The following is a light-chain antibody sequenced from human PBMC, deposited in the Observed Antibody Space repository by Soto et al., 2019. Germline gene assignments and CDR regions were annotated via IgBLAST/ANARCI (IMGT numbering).Light chain of an antibody. CDR2: GAS. V-gene: IGKV3-15*01. CDR3: HQYNNWPPQYT. CDR1: QSVSSN. Sequence: EIVMTQSPATLSVSPGERVTLTCRASQSVSSNLAWYHQKPGQAPRLLIYGASTRATGIPARFSGSGSGTEFTLTISSLQSEDFAVYYCHQYNNWPPQYTFGQGTKLEIK. J-gene: IGKJ2*01.